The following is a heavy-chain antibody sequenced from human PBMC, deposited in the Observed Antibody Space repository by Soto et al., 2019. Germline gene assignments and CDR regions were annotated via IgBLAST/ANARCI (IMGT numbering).Heavy chain of an antibody. CDR2: TYHRGST. D-gene: IGHD3-22*01. Sequence: SETLSLTCSVSGVSISSYFWTWIRQPPGRGLEWIGYTYHRGSTNYSPSLKSRVAIALDTSENQFSLKVSSVTAADTAVYYCARIGGYYGLLDSWGRGTLVT. CDR1: GVSISSYF. CDR3: ARIGGYYGLLDS. V-gene: IGHV4-59*01. J-gene: IGHJ4*02.